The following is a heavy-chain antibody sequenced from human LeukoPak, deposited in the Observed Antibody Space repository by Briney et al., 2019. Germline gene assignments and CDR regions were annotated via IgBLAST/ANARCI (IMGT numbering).Heavy chain of an antibody. CDR3: ARDLVEMATLRGDFYFDY. CDR2: IYSGGST. CDR1: GFTVSSNY. J-gene: IGHJ4*02. V-gene: IGHV3-53*01. Sequence: GGSLRLSCAASGFTVSSNYMSWVRQAPGKGLEWVSVIYSGGSTYYADSVKGRFTISRDNAKNSLYLQMNSLRAEDTAVYYCARDLVEMATLRGDFYFDYWGQGTLVTVSS. D-gene: IGHD5-24*01.